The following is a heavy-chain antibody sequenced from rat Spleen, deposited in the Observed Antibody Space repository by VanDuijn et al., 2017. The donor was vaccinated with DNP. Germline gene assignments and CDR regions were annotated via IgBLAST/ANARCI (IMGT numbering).Heavy chain of an antibody. CDR2: ISYEGSGT. J-gene: IGHJ4*01. CDR1: GFIFSNYY. CDR3: TTLITFMSG. Sequence: EVQLVESGGGLVQPGRSLKLSCAASGFIFSNYYMAWVRQAPKKGLEWVASISYEGSGTYYGDSVKGRFTISRDNAKSSLFLQMDSLRSEDTATYYCTTLITFMSGWSQGTSVTVSS. D-gene: IGHD1-1*01. V-gene: IGHV5-20*01.